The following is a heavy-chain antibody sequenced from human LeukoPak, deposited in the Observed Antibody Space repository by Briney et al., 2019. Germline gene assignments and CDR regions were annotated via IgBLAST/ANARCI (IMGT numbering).Heavy chain of an antibody. CDR1: GYTFTSYD. D-gene: IGHD3-3*01. J-gene: IGHJ4*02. CDR2: MNPNSGIT. CDR3: ARGLLVDPEDY. Sequence: ASVKVSCKASGYTFTSYDINWVRQATGQGLEWMGWMNPNSGITGYAQKFQGRVTMTRNTSISTAYMELSSLRSEDAAVYYCARGLLVDPEDYWGQGTLVTVSS. V-gene: IGHV1-8*01.